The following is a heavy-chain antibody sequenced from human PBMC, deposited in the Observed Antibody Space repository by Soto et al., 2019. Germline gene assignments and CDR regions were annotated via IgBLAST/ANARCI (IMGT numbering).Heavy chain of an antibody. D-gene: IGHD7-27*01. CDR2: INSAGPGGNT. CDR3: ARSSGDYIGSREFDY. Sequence: EVQLVDSGGGMVRPGESLRLSCAASGFTASSNYMNWVRQAPGKGLEWVSLINSAGPGGNTHYAESVEGRFTISRDNSKNTLDLQMSSMRVDDTAVYYCARSSGDYIGSREFDYWGQGTLVTVSS. V-gene: IGHV3-66*01. CDR1: GFTASSNY. J-gene: IGHJ4*02.